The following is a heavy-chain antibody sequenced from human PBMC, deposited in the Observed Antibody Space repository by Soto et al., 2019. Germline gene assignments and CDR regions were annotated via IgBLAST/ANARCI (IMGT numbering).Heavy chain of an antibody. CDR3: ARELGKDYYDSSGYYGPDY. J-gene: IGHJ4*02. D-gene: IGHD3-22*01. Sequence: SETLSLTCTVSGGSISSGDYYWSWIRQPPGKGLEWIGYIYYSGSTYYNPSLKSRVTISVDTSKNQFSLKLSSVTAADTAVYYCARELGKDYYDSSGYYGPDYWGQGTLVTVSS. V-gene: IGHV4-30-4*01. CDR1: GGSISSGDYY. CDR2: IYYSGST.